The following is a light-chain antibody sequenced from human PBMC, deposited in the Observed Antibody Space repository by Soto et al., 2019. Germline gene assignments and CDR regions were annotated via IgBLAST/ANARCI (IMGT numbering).Light chain of an antibody. V-gene: IGKV3-11*01. CDR3: QQRSNWPLT. J-gene: IGKJ3*01. Sequence: DIVLTQSPATLSLSPGERATLSCRASQSVSSYLAWYQQTPGQPPRLLIYGASNRATGIPARFSGSGSGTDFTLTISSLEPEDFAVYYCQQRSNWPLTFGPGTRVDIK. CDR1: QSVSSY. CDR2: GAS.